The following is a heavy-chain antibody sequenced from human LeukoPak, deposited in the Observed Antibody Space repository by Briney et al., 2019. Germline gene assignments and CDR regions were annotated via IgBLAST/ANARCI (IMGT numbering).Heavy chain of an antibody. CDR3: ASVGRRDGYKTSYYFDY. D-gene: IGHD5-24*01. CDR1: GGSISSGSYY. J-gene: IGHJ4*02. V-gene: IGHV4-61*02. Sequence: SETLSLTCTVSGGSISSGSYYWSWIRQPAGKGLEWIGRIYTSGSTNYNPYLKSRVTISVDTSKNQFSLKLSSVTAADTAVYYCASVGRRDGYKTSYYFDYWGQGTLVTVSS. CDR2: IYTSGST.